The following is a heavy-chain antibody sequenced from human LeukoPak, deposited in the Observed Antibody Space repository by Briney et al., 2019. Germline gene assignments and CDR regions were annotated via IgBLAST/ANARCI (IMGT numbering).Heavy chain of an antibody. D-gene: IGHD5-12*01. CDR1: GFTVSSYF. V-gene: IGHV3-53*04. J-gene: IGHJ3*02. CDR3: ARGGSSGNDYSSFDI. CDR2: IHSGGST. Sequence: TGGSLRLSCAASGFTVSSYFMSWVRQAPGKGLEWVSVIHSGGSTLYADSVKGRFTISRHNSKNTLCLQVNSLRAEDTAVYFCARGGSSGNDYSSFDIWGQGTMVTVSS.